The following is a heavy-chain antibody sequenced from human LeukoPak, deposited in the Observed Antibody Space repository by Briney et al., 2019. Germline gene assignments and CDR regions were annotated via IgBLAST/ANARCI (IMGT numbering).Heavy chain of an antibody. V-gene: IGHV3-23*01. CDR1: GFTFSSYA. D-gene: IGHD3-9*01. CDR3: AKSDILTGYYRGPFDY. Sequence: RPGGSLRLSCAASGFTFSSYAMSWVRQAPGKGLEWVSAISGSGGSTYYADSVKGRFTISRDNSKNTLYLQMNSLRAEDTAVYYCAKSDILTGYYRGPFDYWGQETLVTVSS. J-gene: IGHJ4*02. CDR2: ISGSGGST.